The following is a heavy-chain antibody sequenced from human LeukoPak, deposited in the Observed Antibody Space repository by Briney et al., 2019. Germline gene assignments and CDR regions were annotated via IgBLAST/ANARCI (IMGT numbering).Heavy chain of an antibody. V-gene: IGHV6-1*01. CDR3: ARGRYNSFDY. CDR1: GDSVSSNIDA. D-gene: IGHD1-14*01. Sequence: SQTLSLTCAIAGDSVSSNIDAWNWIRQSPSRGLEWLGRTYYRSEWFYEYAASVKSRIAINPDTSKNQFSLQMTSVTPEDTAVHYCARGRYNSFDYWGRETPVTVSS. CDR2: TYYRSEWFY. J-gene: IGHJ4*02.